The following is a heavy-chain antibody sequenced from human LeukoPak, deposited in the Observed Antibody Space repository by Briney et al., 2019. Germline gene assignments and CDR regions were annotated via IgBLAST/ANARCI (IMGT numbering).Heavy chain of an antibody. J-gene: IGHJ4*02. D-gene: IGHD5-18*01. CDR3: ARSYTLMAFFDY. CDR2: IHPGDSDT. CDR1: GYSFTTFW. Sequence: GESLKISCKGSGYSFTTFWISWVRQMPGKGLEWMGIIHPGDSDTTYSPSFQGQITISVDKSISTAYLQWSSLKASDTAIYYCARSYTLMAFFDYWGQGTLVTVSS. V-gene: IGHV5-51*01.